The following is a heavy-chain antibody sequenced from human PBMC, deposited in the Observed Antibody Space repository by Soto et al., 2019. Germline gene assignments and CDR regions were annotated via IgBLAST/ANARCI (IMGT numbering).Heavy chain of an antibody. CDR1: GFAYADYA. Sequence: ALRLSCTSSGFAYADYAMSCVREGPGKGLGWVGFIRSKAYGGTTEYAASVKGRFTISRDGSKSIAYMQMNSLTTDDTAVYYCTRLGYYQRTDYWGQGTLVTVSS. V-gene: IGHV3-49*04. J-gene: IGHJ4*02. CDR2: IRSKAYGGTT. CDR3: TRLGYYQRTDY. D-gene: IGHD2-15*01.